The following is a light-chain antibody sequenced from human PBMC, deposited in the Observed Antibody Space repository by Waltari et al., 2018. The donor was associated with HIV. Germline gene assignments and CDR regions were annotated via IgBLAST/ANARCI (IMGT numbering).Light chain of an antibody. Sequence: SYEVTQPPSVAVSPGQTASITCSGYELGDKYTCWYQQKPGHSPLLVISHDDKRPSAIPARFSASSSGHTATLTISGTLPMDEADYYCQAWGSTTSGVFGRGTKLTVL. V-gene: IGLV3-1*01. J-gene: IGLJ2*01. CDR3: QAWGSTTSGV. CDR1: ELGDKY. CDR2: HDD.